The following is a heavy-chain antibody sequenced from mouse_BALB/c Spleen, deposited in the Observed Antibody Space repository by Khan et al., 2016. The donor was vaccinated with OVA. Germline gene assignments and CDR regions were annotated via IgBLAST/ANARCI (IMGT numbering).Heavy chain of an antibody. J-gene: IGHJ3*01. V-gene: IGHV2-4-1*01. CDR2: IWSGGNT. CDR3: ARDFYSYVFTY. D-gene: IGHD2-12*01. CDR1: GFSLTTYG. Sequence: QVQLKESGPGLVQPSQSLSITCTVSGFSLTTYGVHWVRQSPEKGLEWLGLIWSGGNTYYNAAFISRLSIRKDNSKSKVFFKMNRLQADDTAIYYSARDFYSYVFTYWSHRTLFTVSA.